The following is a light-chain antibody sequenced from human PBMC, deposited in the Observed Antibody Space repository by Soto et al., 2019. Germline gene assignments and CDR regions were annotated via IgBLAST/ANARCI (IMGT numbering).Light chain of an antibody. CDR2: GAS. J-gene: IGKJ4*01. V-gene: IGKV3-20*01. CDR3: QQYGSSPLT. CDR1: QSISRY. Sequence: EIVLTQSPGTLSLSPGERTTLSCRASQSISRYLAWYQQKPGQAPRLLIYGASARATGIPDRFSGSGSETDFTLTISRLEPEDFAVFYCQQYGSSPLTFGGGTKVDIK.